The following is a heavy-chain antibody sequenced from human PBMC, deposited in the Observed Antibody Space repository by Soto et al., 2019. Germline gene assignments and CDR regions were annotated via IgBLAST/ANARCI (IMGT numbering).Heavy chain of an antibody. V-gene: IGHV1-58*02. D-gene: IGHD5-18*01. Sequence: QMQLVQSGPEVKKPGTSVKVSCKASGFTFTSSAMQWVRQARGQRLEWIGWIVVGSGNTNYAQKFQERVTITRDMSTRTAYMERSSLRSEATAVYYCASLSSDLRYSYGSELGWGQGTLVTVSS. CDR3: ASLSSDLRYSYGSELG. CDR2: IVVGSGNT. J-gene: IGHJ4*02. CDR1: GFTFTSSA.